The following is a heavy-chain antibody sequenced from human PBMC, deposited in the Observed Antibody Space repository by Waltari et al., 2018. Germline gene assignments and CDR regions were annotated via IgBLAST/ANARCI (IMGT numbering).Heavy chain of an antibody. D-gene: IGHD3-22*01. CDR1: GFTFSSYA. V-gene: IGHV3-23*03. CDR3: ATGYLALQTRRSFDY. CDR2: IYSGGST. Sequence: EVQLLESGGGLVQPGGSLRLSCAASGFTFSSYAMRWVRQAPGKGLEWVSVIYSGGSTYYADSVKGRFTISRDNSKNTLYLQMNSLRAEDTAVYYCATGYLALQTRRSFDYWGQGTLVTVSS. J-gene: IGHJ4*02.